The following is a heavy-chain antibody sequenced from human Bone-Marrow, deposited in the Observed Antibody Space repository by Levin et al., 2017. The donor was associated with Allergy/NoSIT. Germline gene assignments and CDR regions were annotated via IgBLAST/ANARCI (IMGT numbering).Heavy chain of an antibody. V-gene: IGHV1-8*01. CDR3: ARGYSGYDSLDY. CDR1: GYTFTSYD. Sequence: GESLKISCKASGYTFTSYDINWVRQATGQGLEWMGWMNPNSGNTGYAQKFQGRVTMTRNTSISTAYMELSSLRSEDTAVYYCARGYSGYDSLDYWGQGTLVTVSS. J-gene: IGHJ4*02. D-gene: IGHD5-12*01. CDR2: MNPNSGNT.